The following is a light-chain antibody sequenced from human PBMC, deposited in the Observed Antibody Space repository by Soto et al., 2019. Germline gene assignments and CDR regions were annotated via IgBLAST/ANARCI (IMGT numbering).Light chain of an antibody. Sequence: QSALTQPASVSGSPGQSITISCTGTSYDVGTYNYVSWYQQHPGKAPRLMIYDVSNRPSGVSNRFSGSKSGNTASLTISGLQAEDEADYYCSSYASSSTVVFGGGTKLTVL. J-gene: IGLJ2*01. CDR3: SSYASSSTVV. V-gene: IGLV2-14*01. CDR1: SYDVGTYNY. CDR2: DVS.